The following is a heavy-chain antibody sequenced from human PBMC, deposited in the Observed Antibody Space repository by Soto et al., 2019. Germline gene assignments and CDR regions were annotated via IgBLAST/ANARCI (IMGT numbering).Heavy chain of an antibody. CDR3: ARGYCSGGSCYFDY. CDR1: GGSISSGGYY. CDR2: IYYSGST. V-gene: IGHV4-31*03. D-gene: IGHD2-15*01. J-gene: IGHJ4*02. Sequence: SETLSLTCTVSGGSISSGGYYWSWIRQHPGKGLEWIGYIYYSGSTYYNPSLKSRVTISVDTSKNQFSLKLSSVTAADTAVYYCARGYCSGGSCYFDYWGQGTLVTVS.